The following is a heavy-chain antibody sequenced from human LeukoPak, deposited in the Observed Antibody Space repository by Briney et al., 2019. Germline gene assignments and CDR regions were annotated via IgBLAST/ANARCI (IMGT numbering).Heavy chain of an antibody. J-gene: IGHJ4*02. V-gene: IGHV4-4*07. D-gene: IGHD3-10*01. CDR1: GGAISIYY. CDR3: ARAIWFGEGHDY. CDR2: MYSSGNT. Sequence: SETLSLICSVYGGAISIYYWSWIRQPAGKGLEWIGRMYSSGNTNYNPSLKSRVIISLDTSKNQFSLKLSSVTAADTAVYYCARAIWFGEGHDYWGQGTLVTVSS.